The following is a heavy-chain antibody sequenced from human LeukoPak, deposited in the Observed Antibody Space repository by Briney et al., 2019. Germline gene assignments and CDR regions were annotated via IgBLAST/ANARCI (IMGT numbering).Heavy chain of an antibody. CDR2: IDPSGGST. Sequence: ASVKVSCKASGYTFTSYYMHWVRQAPGQGLEWMGIIDPSGGSTSYAQKFQGRVTMTRDTSTSTVYMELSSLRSEDTAVYYCARLEGYCSSTSCPSFDYWGQGTLVTVSS. D-gene: IGHD2-2*01. CDR1: GYTFTSYY. J-gene: IGHJ4*02. V-gene: IGHV1-46*01. CDR3: ARLEGYCSSTSCPSFDY.